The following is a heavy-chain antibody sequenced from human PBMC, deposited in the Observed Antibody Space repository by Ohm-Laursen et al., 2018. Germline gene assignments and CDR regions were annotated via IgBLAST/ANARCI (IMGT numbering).Heavy chain of an antibody. CDR2: IYNSGST. D-gene: IGHD6-19*01. J-gene: IGHJ3*01. CDR3: ARGGSGWYSSS. V-gene: IGHV4-59*07. Sequence: SDTLSLTCTVSGGSMSNYYWTWIRQPPGKGLEWIGYIYNSGSTNYNPSLQSRVTISVNTYKNQFSLKLSSVTAADTAVYYCARGGSGWYSSSWGQGTMVTVSS. CDR1: GGSMSNYY.